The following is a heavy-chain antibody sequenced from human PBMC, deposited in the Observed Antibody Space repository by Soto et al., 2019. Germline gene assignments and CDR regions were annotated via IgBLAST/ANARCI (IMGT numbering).Heavy chain of an antibody. D-gene: IGHD2-15*01. Sequence: QITLKESGPTLVKPTQTLTLTCTFSGFSLSTSGVGVGWIRQPPGKALEWLALIFWDDDKRYSPSLKSRLTITKDTSKNQVVLTLTNMDPVDTATYYCAHRPSYCSGGSCYSGFDYWGQGTLVTVSS. CDR1: GFSLSTSGVG. CDR2: IFWDDDK. V-gene: IGHV2-5*02. J-gene: IGHJ4*02. CDR3: AHRPSYCSGGSCYSGFDY.